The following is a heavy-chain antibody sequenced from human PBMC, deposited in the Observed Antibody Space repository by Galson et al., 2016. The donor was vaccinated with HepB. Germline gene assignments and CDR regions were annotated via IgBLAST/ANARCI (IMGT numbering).Heavy chain of an antibody. CDR1: GFIFSSYG. CDR2: IWYDGNNK. V-gene: IGHV3-33*01. D-gene: IGHD2-2*01. CDR3: ARDFRDCTITSCSIKLDS. J-gene: IGHJ4*02. Sequence: SLRLSCAASGFIFSSYGMHWVRQAPGKGLEWVAVIWYDGNNKYYADSVNGRFTISRDNSKNTLFLQMNSLRAEDTAVYYCARDFRDCTITSCSIKLDSWGQGTLVTVSS.